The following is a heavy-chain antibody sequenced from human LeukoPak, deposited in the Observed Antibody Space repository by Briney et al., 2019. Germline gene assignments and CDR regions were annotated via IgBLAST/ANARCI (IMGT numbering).Heavy chain of an antibody. CDR1: GFTFSSFW. CDR2: IKQDGSEK. D-gene: IGHD4-23*01. Sequence: GGSLRLSCAASGFTFSSFWMSWVRQAPGKGREGVANIKQDGSEKYYVDSVKGRFTISRVNAKISLYLQMNSLRAEDTAVYYCARSSGDYGGKPATFDYWGQGTLVTVSS. V-gene: IGHV3-7*01. J-gene: IGHJ4*02. CDR3: ARSSGDYGGKPATFDY.